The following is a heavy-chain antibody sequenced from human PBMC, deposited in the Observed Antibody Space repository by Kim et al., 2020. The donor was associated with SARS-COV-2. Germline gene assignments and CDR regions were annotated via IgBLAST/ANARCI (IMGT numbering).Heavy chain of an antibody. D-gene: IGHD2-21*01. CDR1: GFTLTNYA. Sequence: GGSLRLSCAASGFTLTNYALSWVRQAPGKGLEWVSAISGSGRTTYSADSVKGRFAISRDDSKNTVYLQLNSLRAEDTAIYYCARFDDGNGYFQYYFDYWGQGTLVTVSS. J-gene: IGHJ4*02. CDR3: ARFDDGNGYFQYYFDY. CDR2: ISGSGRTT. V-gene: IGHV3-23*01.